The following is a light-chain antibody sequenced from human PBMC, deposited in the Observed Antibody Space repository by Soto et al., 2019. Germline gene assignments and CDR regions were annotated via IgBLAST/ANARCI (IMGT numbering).Light chain of an antibody. CDR3: EQYDSDSYT. V-gene: IGKV1-5*03. CDR2: KAS. Sequence: DIQMTQSPSTLSASVGDRVIITCRASQDVSQWLAWYQQKPGKAPKLLIYKASPLDSGVPSRFSGRGSGTEFTLTIRDLQPDDFATYFCEQYDSDSYTFGQGTKLDI. CDR1: QDVSQW. J-gene: IGKJ2*01.